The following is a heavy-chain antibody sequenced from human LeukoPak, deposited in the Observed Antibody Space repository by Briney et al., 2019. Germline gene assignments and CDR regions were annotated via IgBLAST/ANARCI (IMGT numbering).Heavy chain of an antibody. D-gene: IGHD6-19*01. CDR1: GGSISSSSYY. CDR2: IYYSGST. V-gene: IGHV4-39*01. Sequence: SEPMSLTCSVSGGSISSSSYYWGWIRRPPGKGLEWIGSIYYSGSTYYNPSLKRRVTISVDASKNQFSLNLSSVTAADTAVYYCARGSRSGWYYPLYYCGQGTLVTVSS. J-gene: IGHJ4*02. CDR3: ARGSRSGWYYPLYY.